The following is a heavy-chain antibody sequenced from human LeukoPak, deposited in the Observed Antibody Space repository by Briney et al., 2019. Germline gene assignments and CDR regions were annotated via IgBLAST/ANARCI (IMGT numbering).Heavy chain of an antibody. J-gene: IGHJ6*03. CDR1: GYTYSGYY. Sequence: GASVKVSCKASGYTYSGYYIHWVRQAPGQGLEWMGWINSNSGATNYAQKFQGRVTMTRDTSINTAYMELSRLRSDDTAVYYCARGPPYYDLLTGYSGHYYYMDVWGEGTTVTVSS. CDR2: INSNSGAT. CDR3: ARGPPYYDLLTGYSGHYYYMDV. V-gene: IGHV1-2*02. D-gene: IGHD3-9*01.